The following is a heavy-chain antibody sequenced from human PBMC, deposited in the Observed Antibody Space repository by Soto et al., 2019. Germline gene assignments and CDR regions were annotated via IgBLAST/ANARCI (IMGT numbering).Heavy chain of an antibody. CDR2: TYYRSKWKT. CDR3: ARGDVIDV. Sequence: QTRSLAWAISWDSVSSNNAAWNLVRQSPSRGLEWLGRTYYRSKWKTDYAVSVRGRITINPDTSKNQFSLQLNSVTPGDTAVYYCARGDVIDVWGRGTMVTVSS. CDR1: WDSVSSNNAA. V-gene: IGHV6-1*01. J-gene: IGHJ3*01.